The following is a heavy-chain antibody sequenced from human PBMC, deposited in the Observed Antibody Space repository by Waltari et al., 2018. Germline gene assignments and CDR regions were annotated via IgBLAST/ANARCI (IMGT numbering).Heavy chain of an antibody. CDR3: AKDLYRSGSMDV. J-gene: IGHJ6*02. CDR1: GFTFTTYA. Sequence: EVQLVESGGGLVQPGGSLRLSCAASGFTFTTYAMNWVRQAPGKWLEGVSTITGSGGITTYPDSVKGRFTISRDNSKNTLYLQMNSLRAEDTAVYYCAKDLYRSGSMDVWGQGTTVTVSS. V-gene: IGHV3-23*04. D-gene: IGHD6-25*01. CDR2: ITGSGGIT.